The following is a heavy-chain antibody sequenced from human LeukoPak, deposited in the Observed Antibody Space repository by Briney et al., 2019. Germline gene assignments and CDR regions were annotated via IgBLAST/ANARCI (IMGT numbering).Heavy chain of an antibody. V-gene: IGHV3-23*01. CDR3: VRDPSYGSSWYYYMDV. CDR2: ISGSGGST. D-gene: IGHD6-13*01. CDR1: GFTFSSYA. J-gene: IGHJ6*03. Sequence: GGSLRLSCAASGFTFSSYAMSWVRQAPGKGLEWVSAISGSGGSTYYADSVKGRFTISRDNSKNTLYLQMNSLRVEDTAVYYCVRDPSYGSSWYYYMDVWGKGTTVTVSS.